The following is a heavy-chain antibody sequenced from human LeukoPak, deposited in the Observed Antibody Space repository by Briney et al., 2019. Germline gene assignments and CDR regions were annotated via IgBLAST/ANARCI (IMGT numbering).Heavy chain of an antibody. CDR1: GYSFTSYW. J-gene: IGHJ4*02. D-gene: IGHD3-22*01. CDR2: IYPGDSDT. Sequence: GESLKISCKGSGYSFTSYWIGWVRQMPGKGLEWMGIIYPGDSDTRHSPSFQGQVTISADRSISTAYLQWSSLRASDTAVYYCARSADSSASYYFDYWGQGTLVTVSS. V-gene: IGHV5-51*01. CDR3: ARSADSSASYYFDY.